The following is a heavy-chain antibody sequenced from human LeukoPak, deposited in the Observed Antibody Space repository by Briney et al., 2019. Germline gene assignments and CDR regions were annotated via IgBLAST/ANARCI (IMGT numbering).Heavy chain of an antibody. CDR1: GFTFSSYD. CDR3: ARSWMVKPMDV. D-gene: IGHD2-21*01. CDR2: IGTAGDT. Sequence: GGSLRLSCAASGFTFSSYDMHWVRQATGKGLEWVSAIGTAGDTYYPGSVKGRFTISRENAKNSLYLQMNSLRAEDTAVYYCARSWMVKPMDVWGQGTTVTVSS. J-gene: IGHJ6*02. V-gene: IGHV3-13*01.